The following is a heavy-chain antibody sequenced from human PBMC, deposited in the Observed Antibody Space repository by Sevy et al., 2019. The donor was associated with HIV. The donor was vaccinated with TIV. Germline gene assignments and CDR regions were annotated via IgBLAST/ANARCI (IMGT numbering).Heavy chain of an antibody. CDR2: IYSGGST. D-gene: IGHD1-26*01. CDR1: GFTVSSNY. Sequence: GGSLRLSCAASGFTVSSNYMSWVRQAPGKGLEWVSVIYSGGSTYYADSVKGRFTISRDNSKNTLYLQMNSLRAEDTAVYYCAREVGATTGWLDPWGQGTLVTVSS. V-gene: IGHV3-53*01. CDR3: AREVGATTGWLDP. J-gene: IGHJ5*02.